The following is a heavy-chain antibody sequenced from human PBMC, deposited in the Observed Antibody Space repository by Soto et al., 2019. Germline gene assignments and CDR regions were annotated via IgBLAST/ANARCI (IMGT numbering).Heavy chain of an antibody. Sequence: SETLSLTCTVSGGSFKSGSYSWSWIRQPPGKGLEWLGYVYHTGRTSYNPSLKSRVSISRDTSKNQFSLNLDSVTAADTAVYFCARDFAYFDSWGQGTLVTVSS. D-gene: IGHD3-3*01. CDR1: GGSFKSGSYS. V-gene: IGHV4-61*01. J-gene: IGHJ4*02. CDR3: ARDFAYFDS. CDR2: VYHTGRT.